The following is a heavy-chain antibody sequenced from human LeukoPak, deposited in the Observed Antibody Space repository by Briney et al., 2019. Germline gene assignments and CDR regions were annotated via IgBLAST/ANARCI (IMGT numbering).Heavy chain of an antibody. V-gene: IGHV1-69*01. D-gene: IGHD2-2*01. CDR1: GGTFSSYA. CDR2: IIPIFGTA. J-gene: IGHJ6*03. Sequence: GASVKVSCKASGGTFSSYAISWVRQAPGQGLEWMGGIIPIFGTANYAQKFQGRVTITADESTSTAYMELSSLRSEDTAVYYCARGVRNPAATFIVYYYYYYYKDVWGKGTTVTVSS. CDR3: ARGVRNPAATFIVYYYYYYYKDV.